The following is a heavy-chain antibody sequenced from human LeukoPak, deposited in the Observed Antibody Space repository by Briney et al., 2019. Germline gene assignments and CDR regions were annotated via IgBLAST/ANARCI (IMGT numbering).Heavy chain of an antibody. D-gene: IGHD5-18*01. CDR3: AKFRGYSYGRIGY. J-gene: IGHJ4*02. Sequence: PGGSLRLSCAASGFTFSTYDMSWVRQAPGKGLEWVSAISGSGGSTFYADSVKGRFTISRDNSKNTLYLQMNSLRAEDTAVYYCAKFRGYSYGRIGYWGQGTLVTVSS. CDR1: GFTFSTYD. CDR2: ISGSGGST. V-gene: IGHV3-23*01.